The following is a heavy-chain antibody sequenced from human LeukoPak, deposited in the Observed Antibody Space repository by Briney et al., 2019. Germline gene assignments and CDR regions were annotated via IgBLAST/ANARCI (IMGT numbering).Heavy chain of an antibody. CDR2: IYYSGST. V-gene: IGHV4-59*01. Sequence: SETLSLTCTVSGGSISSYYWSWIRQPPGKGLEWIGYIYYSGSTNYNPSLKSRVTISVDTSKNQFSLKLSSVTAEDTAVYYCARRESVAARPERTTDVWGKGTTVTVSS. J-gene: IGHJ6*04. CDR1: GGSISSYY. D-gene: IGHD6-6*01. CDR3: ARRESVAARPERTTDV.